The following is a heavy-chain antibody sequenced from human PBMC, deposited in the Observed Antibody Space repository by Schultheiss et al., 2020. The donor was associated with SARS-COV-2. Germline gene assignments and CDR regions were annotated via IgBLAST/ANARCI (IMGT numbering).Heavy chain of an antibody. CDR3: ARGHVDIVVVVAATHFDY. D-gene: IGHD2-15*01. CDR2: INPNSGGT. CDR1: GGTFSSYT. Sequence: ASVKVSCKASGGTFSSYTISWVRQAPGQGLEWMGWINPNSGGTNYAQKFQGWVTMTRDTSISTADMELSRLRCDDTAVYYCARGHVDIVVVVAATHFDYWGQGTLVTVSS. V-gene: IGHV1-2*04. J-gene: IGHJ4*02.